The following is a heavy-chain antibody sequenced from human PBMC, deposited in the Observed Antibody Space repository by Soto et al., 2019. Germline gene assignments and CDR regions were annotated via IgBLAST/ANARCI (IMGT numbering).Heavy chain of an antibody. CDR2: IWFDGSDK. CDR1: GFTFSNYG. J-gene: IGHJ3*02. V-gene: IGHV3-33*01. CDR3: ARLYCSSPSCYSVGAFEI. D-gene: IGHD2-2*01. Sequence: SLRLPCGASGFTFSNYGMHRVRQATGKGLEWVALIWFDGSDKYYADSVKGRFTMSRDNSKNTVYLQMNSLRAEDTAMYYCARLYCSSPSCYSVGAFEIRGQGTMGTVSS.